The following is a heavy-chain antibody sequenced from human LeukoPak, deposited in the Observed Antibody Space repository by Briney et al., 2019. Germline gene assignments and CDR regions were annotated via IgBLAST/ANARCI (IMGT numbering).Heavy chain of an antibody. V-gene: IGHV4-34*01. D-gene: IGHD6-13*01. CDR2: INHSGST. J-gene: IGHJ4*02. CDR3: ARGPAAEFDY. Sequence: PSETLSLTCAVYGGSFSGYYWSWIRQPPGKGLEWIGEINHSGSTNYNPSLKSRVTISVDTSKNQFSLKLSSVTAADTAVYYCARGPAAEFDYWGQGTLVTVSS. CDR1: GGSFSGYY.